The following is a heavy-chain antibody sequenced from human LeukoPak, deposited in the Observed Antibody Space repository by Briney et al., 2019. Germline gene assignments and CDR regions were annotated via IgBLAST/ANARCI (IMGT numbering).Heavy chain of an antibody. Sequence: GGSLRLSCAASGFSFSIYGMSWVRQTPGKGLEWVSGISGSGGNTYYTDSVKGRFTISRDNTKNTLYLQMNSLRAEDTAIYYCAKENWYLYNNNWYKTWFDPWGQGTLVTVSS. V-gene: IGHV3-23*01. D-gene: IGHD6-13*01. CDR3: AKENWYLYNNNWYKTWFDP. J-gene: IGHJ5*02. CDR2: ISGSGGNT. CDR1: GFSFSIYG.